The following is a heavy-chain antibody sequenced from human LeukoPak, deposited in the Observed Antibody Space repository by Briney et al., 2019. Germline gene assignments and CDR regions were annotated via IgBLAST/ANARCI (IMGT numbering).Heavy chain of an antibody. CDR1: GFTFSSYQ. CDR2: ISSSGSTI. Sequence: AGGSLRLSCAASGFTFSSYQMNWVRQTPGKGLEWVSCISSSGSTIYYADSVKGRFTISRDNAKNSVYLQMNSLRAEDTAVYYCASDYVEGLYCGGDCSDYWGQGTLVTVSS. CDR3: ASDYVEGLYCGGDCSDY. D-gene: IGHD2-21*02. V-gene: IGHV3-48*03. J-gene: IGHJ4*02.